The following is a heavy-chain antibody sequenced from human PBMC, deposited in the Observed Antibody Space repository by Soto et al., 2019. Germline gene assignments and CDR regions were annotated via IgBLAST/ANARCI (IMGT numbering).Heavy chain of an antibody. D-gene: IGHD6-25*01. CDR1: GYSFSSYW. CDR3: ARPSGLIAAATSRWYFDL. Sequence: GESLKISCKGSGYSFSSYWIGWVRQMPGKGLEWMGIIYPGDSDTRYSPSFQGQVTISVDKSISTAYLQWSSLKASDTAMYYCARPSGLIAAATSRWYFDLWGRGTLVTVSS. J-gene: IGHJ2*01. V-gene: IGHV5-51*01. CDR2: IYPGDSDT.